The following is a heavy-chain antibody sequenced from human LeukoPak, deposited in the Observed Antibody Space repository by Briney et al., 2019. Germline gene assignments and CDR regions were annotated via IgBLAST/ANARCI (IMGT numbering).Heavy chain of an antibody. Sequence: ASVKVSCKASGYTFTGYYMHWVRQAPGQGLEWMGWINPNSGGTNYAQKFQGRVTMTRDTSISTAYMELSRLRSDDTAVYYCARVGEYCSGGSCYSVRYFQHWGQGTLVTVSS. D-gene: IGHD2-15*01. J-gene: IGHJ1*01. CDR2: INPNSGGT. CDR3: ARVGEYCSGGSCYSVRYFQH. CDR1: GYTFTGYY. V-gene: IGHV1-2*02.